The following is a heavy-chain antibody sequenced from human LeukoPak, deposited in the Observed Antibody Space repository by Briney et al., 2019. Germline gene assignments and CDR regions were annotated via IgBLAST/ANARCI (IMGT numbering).Heavy chain of an antibody. CDR2: IWYDGSNK. CDR1: GFTFSSYG. CDR3: ARDRAWNYFDY. V-gene: IGHV3-33*01. D-gene: IGHD3-3*01. J-gene: IGHJ4*02. Sequence: GGSLRLSCAASGFTFSSYGMHWVRQAPGKGLEWVAVIWYDGSNKYYADSVKGRFTISRDNSKNTLYLQMNSLRAEDTAVYYCARDRAWNYFDYWGQGTLVTVSS.